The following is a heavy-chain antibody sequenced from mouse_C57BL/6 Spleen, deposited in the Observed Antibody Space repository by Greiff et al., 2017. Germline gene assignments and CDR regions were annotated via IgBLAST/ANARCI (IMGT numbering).Heavy chain of an antibody. D-gene: IGHD3-3*01. J-gene: IGHJ4*01. CDR2: IWSGGST. CDR3: AKGGTEAMDY. V-gene: IGHV2-5*01. CDR1: GFSFTSYG. Sequence: QVQLKESGPGLVQPSQSLSITCTVSGFSFTSYGVHWVRQSPGKGLEWLGVIWSGGSTDYNAAFMSRLSITKDNSKSQVFFRMNSLQADDAAIYCCAKGGTEAMDYWGQGTSVTVSS.